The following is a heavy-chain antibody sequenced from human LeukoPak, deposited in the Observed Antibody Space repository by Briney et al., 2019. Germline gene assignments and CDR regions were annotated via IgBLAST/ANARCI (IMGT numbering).Heavy chain of an antibody. V-gene: IGHV1-2*02. CDR2: INPNSGDT. Sequence: AAVTVSCKASGYTFTDSYLDWVRQAPGQGLEWMGWINPNSGDTNHAQKFQGRVTMTRDTSISTAYMELSRLTSDDTAVYYCTRDINWNYGYWGQGTLVTVSS. J-gene: IGHJ4*02. CDR1: GYTFTDSY. D-gene: IGHD1-7*01. CDR3: TRDINWNYGY.